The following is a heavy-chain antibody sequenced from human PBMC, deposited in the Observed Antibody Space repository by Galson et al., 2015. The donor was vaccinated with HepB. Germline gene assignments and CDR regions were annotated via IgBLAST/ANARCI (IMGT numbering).Heavy chain of an antibody. J-gene: IGHJ6*03. CDR2: TYYRSKWYD. V-gene: IGHV6-1*01. D-gene: IGHD6-6*01. CDR3: ARESAARPRYYYYYMDV. Sequence: CAISGDSVSSNSAVWIWIRQSPSRGLEWLGRTYYRSKWYDDYAVSVKSRITINPDTSKNQFSLQLNSVTPEDTAVYYCARESAARPRYYYYYMDVWGKGTTVTVSS. CDR1: GDSVSSNSAV.